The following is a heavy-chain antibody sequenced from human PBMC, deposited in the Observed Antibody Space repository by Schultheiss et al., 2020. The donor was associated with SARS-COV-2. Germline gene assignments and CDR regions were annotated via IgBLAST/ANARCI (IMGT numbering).Heavy chain of an antibody. D-gene: IGHD4-23*01. CDR3: ARGGGKGFDP. V-gene: IGHV4-34*01. J-gene: IGHJ5*02. CDR1: GGSFSGYY. CDR2: INHSGST. Sequence: GSLRLSCAVYGGSFSGYYWSWIRQPPGKGLEWIGEINHSGSTNYNPSLKSRVTISVDTSKNQFSLKLSSVTAADTAVYYCARGGGKGFDPWGQGTLVTVSS.